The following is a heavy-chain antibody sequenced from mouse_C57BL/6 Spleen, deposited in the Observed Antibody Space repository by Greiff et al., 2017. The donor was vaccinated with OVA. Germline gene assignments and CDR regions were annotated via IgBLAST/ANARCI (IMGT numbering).Heavy chain of an antibody. Sequence: EVQRVESEGGLVQPGSSMKLSCTASGFTFSDYYMAWVRQVPEKGLEWVANINYDGSSTYYLDSLKSRFIISRDNAKNILYLQMSSLKSEDTATYYCAIYDGYYVAYWGQGTLVTVSA. V-gene: IGHV5-16*01. CDR1: GFTFSDYY. CDR2: INYDGSST. D-gene: IGHD2-3*01. J-gene: IGHJ3*01. CDR3: AIYDGYYVAY.